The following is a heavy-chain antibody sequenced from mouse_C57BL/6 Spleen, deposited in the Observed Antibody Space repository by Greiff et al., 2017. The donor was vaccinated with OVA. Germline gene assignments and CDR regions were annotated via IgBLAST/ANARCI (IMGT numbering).Heavy chain of an antibody. D-gene: IGHD2-4*01. Sequence: EVKLLESGGGLVQPGGSMKLSCVASGFTFSNYWMNWVRQSPEKGLEWVAQIRLKSDNYATHYAESVKGRFTISRDDSKSSVYLQMNNLRAEDTGIYYCTCDYSYYFDYWGQGTTLTVSS. CDR1: GFTFSNYW. J-gene: IGHJ2*01. CDR2: IRLKSDNYAT. CDR3: TCDYSYYFDY. V-gene: IGHV6-3*01.